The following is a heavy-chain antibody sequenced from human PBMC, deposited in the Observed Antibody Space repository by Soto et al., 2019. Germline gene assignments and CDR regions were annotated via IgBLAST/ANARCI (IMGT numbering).Heavy chain of an antibody. CDR2: IYYSGST. Sequence: QVQLQESGPGLVKPSETLSLTCTVSGGSISSYYWSWIRQPPGKGLEWIGDIYYSGSTNYNPSLKSRVTISVDTSKNQFSLKLSSVTAADTAVYYCARGWDYYGSGSYYISPFDYWGQGTLVTVSS. J-gene: IGHJ4*02. CDR1: GGSISSYY. V-gene: IGHV4-59*01. CDR3: ARGWDYYGSGSYYISPFDY. D-gene: IGHD3-10*01.